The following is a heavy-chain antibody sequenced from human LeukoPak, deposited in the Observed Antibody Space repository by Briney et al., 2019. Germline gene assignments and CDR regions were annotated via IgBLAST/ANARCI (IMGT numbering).Heavy chain of an antibody. J-gene: IGHJ4*02. D-gene: IGHD2-21*01. Sequence: GGSLRLSCEASGFAFSSYWASWVRQAPGKGLEWVANINQDGNSQNYVGSVRGRFTISKDNAKNSVYLQMNSLRAEDTAAYYCARSLWPEDYWGQGILVTVSS. CDR2: INQDGNSQ. V-gene: IGHV3-7*01. CDR3: ARSLWPEDY. CDR1: GFAFSSYW.